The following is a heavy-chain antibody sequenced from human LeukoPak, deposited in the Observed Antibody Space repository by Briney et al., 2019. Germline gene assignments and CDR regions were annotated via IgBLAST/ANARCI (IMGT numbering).Heavy chain of an antibody. Sequence: GGSLRLSCAASGFTFSSYSMNWFRQAPGQGLEWVSSISSSSSYIYYADSVKGRFTISRDNAKNSLYLQMNSLRAEDTAVYYCARDPWGGYSYGSGEFDYWGQGTLVTVSS. CDR2: ISSSSSYI. D-gene: IGHD5-18*01. V-gene: IGHV3-21*01. CDR3: ARDPWGGYSYGSGEFDY. J-gene: IGHJ4*02. CDR1: GFTFSSYS.